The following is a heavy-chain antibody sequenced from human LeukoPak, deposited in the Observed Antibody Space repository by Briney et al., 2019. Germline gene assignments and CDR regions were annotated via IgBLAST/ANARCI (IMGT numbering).Heavy chain of an antibody. CDR2: IIPILGIA. J-gene: IGHJ4*02. D-gene: IGHD1-26*01. Sequence: SVKVSCKASGGTFSSYAISWVRQAPGQGLEWMGRIIPILGIANYAQKFQGRVTITTDESTSTAYMELSSLRSEDTAVYYCATDVFGIVGARNDYWGQGTLVTVSS. CDR1: GGTFSSYA. CDR3: ATDVFGIVGARNDY. V-gene: IGHV1-69*04.